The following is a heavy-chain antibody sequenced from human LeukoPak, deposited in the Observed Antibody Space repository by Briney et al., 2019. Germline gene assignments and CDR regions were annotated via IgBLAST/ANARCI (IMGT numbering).Heavy chain of an antibody. Sequence: GGSLRLSCAVSGLTLNTYWMHWVRQTPGKGLVWVSRIKSDGSGISHADSVKGRFTISRDNAKKTLYLQMNSLRGDDTAVYYCASGRWSDYLDHWGQGTLVTVSS. D-gene: IGHD3-3*01. CDR1: GLTLNTYW. J-gene: IGHJ4*02. CDR2: IKSDGSGI. V-gene: IGHV3-74*01. CDR3: ASGRWSDYLDH.